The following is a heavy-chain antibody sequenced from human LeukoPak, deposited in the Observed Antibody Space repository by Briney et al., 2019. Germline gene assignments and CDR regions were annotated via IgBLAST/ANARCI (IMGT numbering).Heavy chain of an antibody. J-gene: IGHJ4*02. Sequence: GAXVKVSCKASGYTFTGYYMHWVRQAPGQGLEWMGRINPNRGGTNYAQKFQGRVTMTRDTSISTAYMELSRLRSDDTAVYYCARGWELWTADYWGQGTLVTVSS. CDR1: GYTFTGYY. D-gene: IGHD1-26*01. CDR2: INPNRGGT. CDR3: ARGWELWTADY. V-gene: IGHV1-2*06.